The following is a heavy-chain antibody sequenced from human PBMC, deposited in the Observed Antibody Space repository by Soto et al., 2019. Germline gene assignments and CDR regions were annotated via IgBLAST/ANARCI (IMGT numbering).Heavy chain of an antibody. CDR2: INPNGGST. CDR3: ATSVNSAMAFDY. V-gene: IGHV1-46*01. D-gene: IGHD5-18*01. CDR1: GYTFTHYY. Sequence: QVQLVESGAEVKKPGASVKVSCKASGYTFTHYYIHWVRQAPGQGLEWMGIINPNGGSTIYAQKFRAGFTMTRDTSTSTVYMELSSLRYEDSAVYYCATSVNSAMAFDYWGQGTLVTVSS. J-gene: IGHJ4*02.